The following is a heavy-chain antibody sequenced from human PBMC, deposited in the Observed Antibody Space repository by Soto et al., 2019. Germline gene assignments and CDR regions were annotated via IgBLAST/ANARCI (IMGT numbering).Heavy chain of an antibody. Sequence: SQTLSLTCAISGDSVSRNTAACHWIRQSPSRGLEWLGRTYFRSRWYNDYAVSVKSRITINADTSKNQFSLHLNSVSPEDTAVYYCARDLESGYSNYYYYMDVWGKGTTVTVSS. J-gene: IGHJ6*03. CDR3: ARDLESGYSNYYYYMDV. D-gene: IGHD5-12*01. CDR2: TYFRSRWYN. V-gene: IGHV6-1*01. CDR1: GDSVSRNTAA.